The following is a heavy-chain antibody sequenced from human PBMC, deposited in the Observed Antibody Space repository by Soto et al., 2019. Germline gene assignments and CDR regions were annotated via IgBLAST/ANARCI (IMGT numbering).Heavy chain of an antibody. CDR2: ISSSGSYI. D-gene: IGHD6-6*01. V-gene: IGHV3-21*01. Sequence: GGSLRLSCAASGFTFSSYSMNWVRQAPGKGLEWVSSISSSGSYIYYADSVKGRFTISRDNAKNSLYLQMNSLRAEDTAVYYCAREVAARPPWFDPWGQGTLVTVSS. J-gene: IGHJ5*02. CDR1: GFTFSSYS. CDR3: AREVAARPPWFDP.